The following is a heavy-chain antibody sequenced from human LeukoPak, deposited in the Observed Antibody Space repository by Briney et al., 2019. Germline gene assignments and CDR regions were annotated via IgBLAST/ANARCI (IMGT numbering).Heavy chain of an antibody. J-gene: IGHJ5*02. CDR3: ARELTGTNWFDP. CDR2: ISSSSSSYI. Sequence: GGSLRLSCAASGFTFSSYSMNWVRQAPGKGLEWVSSISSSSSSYIYYADSVKGRFTISRDNAKNSLYLQMNSLRAEDTAVYYCARELTGTNWFDPWGQGTLVTVSS. V-gene: IGHV3-21*01. CDR1: GFTFSSYS. D-gene: IGHD1-7*01.